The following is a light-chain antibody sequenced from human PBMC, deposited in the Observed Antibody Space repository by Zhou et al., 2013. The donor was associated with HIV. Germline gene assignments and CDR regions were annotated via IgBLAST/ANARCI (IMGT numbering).Light chain of an antibody. V-gene: IGKV1-27*01. J-gene: IGKJ5*01. CDR3: QQFSANHVT. Sequence: DIQMTQSPSSLSASVGDRVTITCRASQGIGNYLAWYRQKPGEVPSLLIYSASTLQFAVPSRFSGSGSGTHFTLTISNLQPEDFATYYCQQFSANHVTFGQGTRLEIK. CDR2: SAS. CDR1: QGIGNY.